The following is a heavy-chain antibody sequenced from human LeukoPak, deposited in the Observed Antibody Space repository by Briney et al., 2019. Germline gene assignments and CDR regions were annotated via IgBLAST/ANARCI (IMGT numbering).Heavy chain of an antibody. J-gene: IGHJ6*02. CDR3: ARDPPSSYYDFWSGYQPNYYYYGMDV. V-gene: IGHV3-30-3*01. CDR1: GFTFSSYA. CDR2: ISYDGSNK. Sequence: PGGSLRLSCAASGFTFSSYAMHWVRQAPGKGLEWVGVISYDGSNKYYADPVKGRFTISRDNSKNTLYLQMNSLRAEDTAVYYCARDPPSSYYDFWSGYQPNYYYYGMDVWGQGTTVTVSS. D-gene: IGHD3-3*01.